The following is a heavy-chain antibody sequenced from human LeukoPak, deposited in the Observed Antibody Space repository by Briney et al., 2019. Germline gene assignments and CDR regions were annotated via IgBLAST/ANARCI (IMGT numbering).Heavy chain of an antibody. V-gene: IGHV4-30-4*01. CDR3: AADYYDSSGHLYDY. CDR1: GGSISSGDYY. CDR2: IYYSGST. D-gene: IGHD3-22*01. Sequence: SETLSLTCTVSGGSISSGDYYWSWIRQPPGKGLQWIGYIYYSGSTYYNPSLKSRVTISVDTSKNQFSLKLSSVTAADTAVYYCAADYYDSSGHLYDYWGQGTLVTVSS. J-gene: IGHJ4*02.